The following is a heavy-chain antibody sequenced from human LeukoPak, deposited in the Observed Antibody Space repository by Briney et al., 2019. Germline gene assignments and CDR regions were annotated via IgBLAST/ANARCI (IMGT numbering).Heavy chain of an antibody. Sequence: ASVKVSCKASGGTFSSYAISWVRQAPGQGLEWMGWISAYNGNTNYAQKLQGRVTMTTDTSTSTAYMELRSLRSDDTAVYYCAKVVSRNYHLMLDPWGQGTLVTVSS. CDR3: AKVVSRNYHLMLDP. CDR2: ISAYNGNT. D-gene: IGHD4-11*01. V-gene: IGHV1-18*01. CDR1: GGTFSSYA. J-gene: IGHJ5*02.